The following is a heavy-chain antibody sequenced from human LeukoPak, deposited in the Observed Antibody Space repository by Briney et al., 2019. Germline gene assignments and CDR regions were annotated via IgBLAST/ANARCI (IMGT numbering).Heavy chain of an antibody. J-gene: IGHJ4*02. V-gene: IGHV3-48*03. CDR3: ARDRMGYYDSSGYFDY. D-gene: IGHD3-22*01. Sequence: QPGGSLRLSCAASGFTFSSYEMNWVRQAPGKGLEWVSYISSSGSTIYYAGSVKGRFTISRDNAKNSLYLQMNSLRAEDTAVYYCARDRMGYYDSSGYFDYWGQGTLVTVSS. CDR1: GFTFSSYE. CDR2: ISSSGSTI.